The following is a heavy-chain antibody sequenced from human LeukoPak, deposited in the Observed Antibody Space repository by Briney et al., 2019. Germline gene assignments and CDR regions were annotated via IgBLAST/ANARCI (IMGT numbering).Heavy chain of an antibody. Sequence: GGSLRLSCAASGFTFSSYEINWVRQGPGKGLEWISYISSGGSIFYNADSVMGRFTISRDNAKNSLYLQMNSLRAEDTAVYYCAREEAYCSGTSCFRFFDYWGQGTLVSVSS. D-gene: IGHD2-15*01. J-gene: IGHJ4*02. V-gene: IGHV3-48*03. CDR1: GFTFSSYE. CDR3: AREEAYCSGTSCFRFFDY. CDR2: ISSGGSIF.